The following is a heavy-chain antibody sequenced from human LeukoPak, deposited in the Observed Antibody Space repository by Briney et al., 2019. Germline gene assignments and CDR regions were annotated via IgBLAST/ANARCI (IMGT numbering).Heavy chain of an antibody. CDR1: GGTFSSYA. Sequence: SVKVSCKASGGTFSSYAISWVRQAPGQGLEWMGRIIPILGIANYAQKFQGRVTITADKSTSTAYMELSSLRSEDTAVYYCARAPNYYDSSDAFDIWGQGTMVTVSS. CDR3: ARAPNYYDSSDAFDI. CDR2: IIPILGIA. D-gene: IGHD3-22*01. V-gene: IGHV1-69*04. J-gene: IGHJ3*02.